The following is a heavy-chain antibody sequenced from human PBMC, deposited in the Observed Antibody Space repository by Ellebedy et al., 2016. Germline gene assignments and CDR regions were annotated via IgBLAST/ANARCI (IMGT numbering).Heavy chain of an antibody. D-gene: IGHD1-26*01. V-gene: IGHV3-74*01. CDR2: INSDGSST. J-gene: IGHJ4*02. CDR3: ARAPYSGSPCQDY. CDR1: GFTFISFA. Sequence: GGSLRLXCEASGFTFISFAMNWVRQAPGKGLVWVSRINSDGSSTSYADSVKGRFTISRDNAKNTLYLQINSLRAEDTAVYYCARAPYSGSPCQDYWGQGTLVTVSS.